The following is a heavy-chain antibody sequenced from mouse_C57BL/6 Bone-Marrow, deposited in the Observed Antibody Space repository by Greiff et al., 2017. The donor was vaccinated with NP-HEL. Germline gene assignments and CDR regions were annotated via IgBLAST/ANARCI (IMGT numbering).Heavy chain of an antibody. Sequence: QVQLQQPGAELVKPGASVTLSCKASGYTFTSYWLTWLKQRPGQGLVWIGDIYPGSGSTNYNEKFKSKATLTVDTSSSTAYMQLSSLTSEDSAVYYCARSFLLSDYGGQGTTPTVSS. CDR2: IYPGSGST. J-gene: IGHJ2*01. D-gene: IGHD2-10*01. CDR3: ARSFLLSDY. CDR1: GYTFTSYW. V-gene: IGHV1-55*01.